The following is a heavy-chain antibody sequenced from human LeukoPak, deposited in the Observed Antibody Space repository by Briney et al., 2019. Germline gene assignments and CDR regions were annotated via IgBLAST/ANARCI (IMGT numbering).Heavy chain of an antibody. CDR3: ARAELDSSSSPTAS. V-gene: IGHV1-2*02. J-gene: IGHJ5*02. Sequence: SVKVSCKTSGYTFTGYYMHWVRQAPGQGLEWMGWINPNSGGTNYAQKFQGRVTMTRDTSISTAYMELSRLRSDDTAVYYCARAELDSSSSPTASWGQGTLVTVSS. D-gene: IGHD6-6*01. CDR2: INPNSGGT. CDR1: GYTFTGYY.